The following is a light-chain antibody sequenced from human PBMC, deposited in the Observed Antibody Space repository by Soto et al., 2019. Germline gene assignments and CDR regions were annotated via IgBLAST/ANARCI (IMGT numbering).Light chain of an antibody. CDR1: QSVSSSY. CDR2: GAS. Sequence: EIVLTQSPGTLSLSPGERATLSCRASQSVSSSYLAWYQQKPGQAPRLLIYGASSRATGIPDRFSSSGSGTDFTLTISSLQPEDIATYYCQESYSTSFGQGTKVDIK. V-gene: IGKV3-20*01. CDR3: QESYSTS. J-gene: IGKJ1*01.